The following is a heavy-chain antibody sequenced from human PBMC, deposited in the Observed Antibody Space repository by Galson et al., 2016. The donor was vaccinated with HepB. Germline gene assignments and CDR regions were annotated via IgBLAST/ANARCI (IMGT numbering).Heavy chain of an antibody. CDR1: GDSISTYY. V-gene: IGHV4-59*01. D-gene: IGHD2-15*01. CDR2: IYYSGSA. Sequence: EPLSLTCTVSGDSISTYYWSWIRQPPGKGLEWIGYIYYSGSANYNPSLKSRVSFSMDTSKNQFSLKLSSVMPADTAIYYCARDQGGPSDHWGQGTLVTVSS. CDR3: ARDQGGPSDH. J-gene: IGHJ4*02.